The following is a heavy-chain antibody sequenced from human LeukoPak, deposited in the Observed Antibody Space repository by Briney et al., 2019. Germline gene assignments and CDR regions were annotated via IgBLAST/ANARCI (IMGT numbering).Heavy chain of an antibody. Sequence: GGSLRLSCAASGFTFSSYAMSCVRQAPGKGREWGAGISGRGGSTYYADSVKGRFTISRDNSTTTLYLQMNRLRAEDTAVYYCAKGPLYTYGPFDYWGQGTLVTVSS. J-gene: IGHJ4*02. CDR1: GFTFSSYA. D-gene: IGHD5-18*01. CDR2: ISGRGGST. CDR3: AKGPLYTYGPFDY. V-gene: IGHV3-23*01.